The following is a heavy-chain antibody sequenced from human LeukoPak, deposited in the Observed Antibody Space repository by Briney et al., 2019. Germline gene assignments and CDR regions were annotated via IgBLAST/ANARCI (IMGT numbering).Heavy chain of an antibody. CDR3: ARGVRYFDFGGGYYYYYMDV. Sequence: SETLSPTCTVSGGSISSYYWSWIRQPAGKGLEWIGRIHTSGSTNYNPSLKSRVTMSVDTSKNQFSLKLSSVTAADTAVYYCARGVRYFDFGGGYYYYYMDVWGKGTTVTVSS. J-gene: IGHJ6*03. CDR2: IHTSGST. CDR1: GGSISSYY. V-gene: IGHV4-4*07. D-gene: IGHD3-9*01.